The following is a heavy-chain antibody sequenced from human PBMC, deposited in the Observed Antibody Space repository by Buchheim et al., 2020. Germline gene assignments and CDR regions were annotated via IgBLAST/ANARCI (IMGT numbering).Heavy chain of an antibody. Sequence: VQLVESGGGLVQPGGSLRLSCAASGFTFSDLWMHWVRQTPGKGLMWVSRINSDGSSTIYGESVNGRFTVSRDNAKNTLYLQMNSLRAEDTGVYYCARDPLLNGGTLDYWGQGT. CDR1: GFTFSDLW. J-gene: IGHJ4*02. D-gene: IGHD1-1*01. CDR3: ARDPLLNGGTLDY. CDR2: INSDGSST. V-gene: IGHV3-74*01.